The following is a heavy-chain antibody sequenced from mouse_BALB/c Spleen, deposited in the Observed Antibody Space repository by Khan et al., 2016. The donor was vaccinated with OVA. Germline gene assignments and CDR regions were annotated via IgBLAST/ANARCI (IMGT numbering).Heavy chain of an antibody. Sequence: QVQLQQSGAELARPGASVKMSCKASGYTFTSYTIHWIKERPGQGLEWIGYINPSNGYTNYNQKFKDKATLTTDKSSTTAYQQLSILPSDDSAVYNCVRDGAYHRNDGWFAYWGQGTLVTVSA. CDR3: VRDGAYHRNDGWFAY. D-gene: IGHD2-14*01. CDR1: GYTFTSYT. V-gene: IGHV1-4*01. J-gene: IGHJ3*01. CDR2: INPSNGYT.